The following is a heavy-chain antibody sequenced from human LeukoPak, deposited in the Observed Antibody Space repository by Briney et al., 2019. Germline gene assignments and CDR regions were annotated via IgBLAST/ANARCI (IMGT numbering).Heavy chain of an antibody. CDR1: GYTFTSYG. V-gene: IGHV1-18*01. J-gene: IGHJ4*02. Sequence: ASVKVSCKASGYTFTSYGISWVRQAPGQGLEWMGWISAYNGNTNYAQKLQGRVTMTTDTSTSTAYMELRSLRSDDTAMYYCARDNHDYVWGSYAIDYWGQGTLVTVSS. CDR3: ARDNHDYVWGSYAIDY. D-gene: IGHD3-16*01. CDR2: ISAYNGNT.